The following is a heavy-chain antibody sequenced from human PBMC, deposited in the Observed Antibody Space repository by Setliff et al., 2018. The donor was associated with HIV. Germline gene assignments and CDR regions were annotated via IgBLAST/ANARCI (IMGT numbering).Heavy chain of an antibody. D-gene: IGHD2-21*01. CDR3: TTGDTNPIYPQYMDI. V-gene: IGHV3-23*01. CDR1: GFSFSNYA. Sequence: PGGSLRLSCATSGFSFSNYAMAWVRQAPGKGLEWVSSFSAAGFNTYCADSVKGRFTISRDNAKNSLYLQMNSLRAEDTAVYYCTTGDTNPIYPQYMDIWGRGTTVTVSS. J-gene: IGHJ6*03. CDR2: FSAAGFNT.